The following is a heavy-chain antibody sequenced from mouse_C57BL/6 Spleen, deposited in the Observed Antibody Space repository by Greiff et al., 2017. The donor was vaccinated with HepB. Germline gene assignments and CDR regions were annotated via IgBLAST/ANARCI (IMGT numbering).Heavy chain of an antibody. Sequence: EVQGVESGGGLVKPGGSLKLSCAASGFTFSSYTMSWVRQTPEKRLEWVATISGGGGNTYYPDSVKGRFTISRDNAKNTLYLQMSSLRSEDTALYYCARENYYYGSSYFDYWGQGTTLTVSS. CDR1: GFTFSSYT. J-gene: IGHJ2*01. CDR3: ARENYYYGSSYFDY. V-gene: IGHV5-9*01. CDR2: ISGGGGNT. D-gene: IGHD1-1*01.